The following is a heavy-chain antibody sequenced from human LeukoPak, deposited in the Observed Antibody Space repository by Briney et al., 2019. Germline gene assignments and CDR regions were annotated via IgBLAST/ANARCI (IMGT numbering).Heavy chain of an antibody. D-gene: IGHD5-12*01. CDR3: ARLRGAYEPFDY. Sequence: ASVTVSCTSSEYTFTDYDMHWVRQTPGQGLEWMAWIHPNSGTTNYAQKLQGRVTVTRDTSVSTAYMELSGLRSDDTAVYYCARLRGAYEPFDYWGQGTLVTVSS. CDR1: EYTFTDYD. V-gene: IGHV1-2*02. CDR2: IHPNSGTT. J-gene: IGHJ4*02.